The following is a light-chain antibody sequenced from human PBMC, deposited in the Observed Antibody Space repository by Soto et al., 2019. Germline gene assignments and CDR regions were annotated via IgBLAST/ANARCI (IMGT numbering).Light chain of an antibody. CDR2: STS. CDR1: QGINSW. CDR3: QQSESLPLT. Sequence: DLQMTQSPSSVSASVGDRVTITCRASQGINSWLAWYQQKPGKAPKLLIYSTSNLQSGVPSRFSGSGSGTDFTLTITSRQPEDFATYFCQQSESLPLTFGGGTKVEIK. V-gene: IGKV1D-12*01. J-gene: IGKJ4*01.